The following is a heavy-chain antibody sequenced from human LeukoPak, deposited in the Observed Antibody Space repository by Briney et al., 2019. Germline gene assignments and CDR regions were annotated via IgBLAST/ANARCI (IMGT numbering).Heavy chain of an antibody. CDR1: GFIFSSHG. J-gene: IGHJ4*02. CDR3: ARAYYYGSGSSDY. V-gene: IGHV3-7*04. D-gene: IGHD3-10*01. CDR2: IKQDGSEK. Sequence: GGTLRLSCAASGFIFSSHGMNWVRQAPGKGLEWVANIKQDGSEKYYVDSVKGRFTISRDNAKNSLYLQMNSLRAEDTAVYYCARAYYYGSGSSDYWGQGTLVTVSS.